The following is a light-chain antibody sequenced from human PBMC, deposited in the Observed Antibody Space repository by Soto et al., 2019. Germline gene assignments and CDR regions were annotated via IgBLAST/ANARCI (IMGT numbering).Light chain of an antibody. V-gene: IGLV2-14*01. CDR2: EVS. CDR1: SSDVGAYSY. CDR3: AAWDASLSACV. J-gene: IGLJ1*01. Sequence: QSALTQPASVSGSPGQSIAISCTGTSSDVGAYSYVSWYQQHPGKAPKLMIYEVSNRPSGVPDRFSGSRSGTSASLAIVGLRSEDEAIYYCAAWDASLSACVFGNGTKVTVL.